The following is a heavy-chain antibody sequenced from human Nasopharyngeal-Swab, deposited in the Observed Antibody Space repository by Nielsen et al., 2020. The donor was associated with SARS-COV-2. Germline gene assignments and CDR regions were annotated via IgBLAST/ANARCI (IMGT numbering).Heavy chain of an antibody. D-gene: IGHD2/OR15-2a*01. V-gene: IGHV4-4*02. CDR2: IYHSGST. CDR3: ARKRRYDYFLDY. Sequence: GSLRLSCAVAGGSMSSSNWWSGVRQPPGKGLEWIGEIYHSGSTNYNPSLKSRVTISVDKSKNQFSLKLSSVTAADTAVYYCARKRRYDYFLDYWGQGTLVTVSS. J-gene: IGHJ4*02. CDR1: GGSMSSSNW.